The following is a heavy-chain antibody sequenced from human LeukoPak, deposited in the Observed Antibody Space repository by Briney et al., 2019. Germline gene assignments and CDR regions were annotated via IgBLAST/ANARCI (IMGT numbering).Heavy chain of an antibody. J-gene: IGHJ3*02. D-gene: IGHD3-22*01. CDR1: GGSISSGDYY. CDR2: IYYSGST. Sequence: NPSQTLSLTCTVSGGSISSGDYYWSWIRQPPGKGLEWIGYIYYSGSTYYNPSLKSRVTISVDTSKNQFSLKLSSATAADTAVYYCARTSRGYGAFDIWGQGTMVTVSS. CDR3: ARTSRGYGAFDI. V-gene: IGHV4-30-4*01.